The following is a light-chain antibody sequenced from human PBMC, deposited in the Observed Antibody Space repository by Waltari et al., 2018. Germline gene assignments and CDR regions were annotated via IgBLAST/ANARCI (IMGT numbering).Light chain of an antibody. CDR3: HSRETFSTRL. Sequence: SSDLTQDPSLSVALGQTVRIPCQSDRLGRYSASWYQQRPGQAPILVRYGPDNRPSGIPDRFSGSTSGNTASLTITGAQAEDEADYYCHSRETFSTRLFGGGTRLTV. CDR1: RLGRYS. CDR2: GPD. J-gene: IGLJ2*01. V-gene: IGLV3-19*01.